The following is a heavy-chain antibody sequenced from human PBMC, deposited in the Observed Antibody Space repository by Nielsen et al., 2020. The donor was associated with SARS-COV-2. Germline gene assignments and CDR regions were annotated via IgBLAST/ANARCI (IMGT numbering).Heavy chain of an antibody. Sequence: ASVKVSCKASGYTFTGYYMHWVRQAPGQGLEWMGWINPHSGGTNFAQKFQGRVTMTRDTSINTDYMELSRLRSDDTAVYYCARGCSTTSCLYAFDIWGQGTMVTASS. CDR1: GYTFTGYY. CDR3: ARGCSTTSCLYAFDI. V-gene: IGHV1-2*02. D-gene: IGHD2-2*01. CDR2: INPHSGGT. J-gene: IGHJ3*02.